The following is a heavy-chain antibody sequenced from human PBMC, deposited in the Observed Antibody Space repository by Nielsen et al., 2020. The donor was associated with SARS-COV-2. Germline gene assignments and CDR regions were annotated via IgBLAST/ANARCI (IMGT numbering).Heavy chain of an antibody. CDR2: ISVSSGNT. CDR3: ARDLWWELPDF. V-gene: IGHV1-18*01. D-gene: IGHD1-26*01. J-gene: IGHJ4*02. CDR1: GYTFTNYG. Sequence: ASAKVSCKASGYTFTNYGITWVRQAPGQGLEILGWISVSSGNTNYAPKLLGRVTMTTDTSTSTAYIELRSLTYADTAVYYCARDLWWELPDFWGQGTLVTVSS.